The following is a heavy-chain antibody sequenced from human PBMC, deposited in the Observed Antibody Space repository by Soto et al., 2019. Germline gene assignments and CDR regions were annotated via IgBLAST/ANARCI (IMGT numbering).Heavy chain of an antibody. CDR3: AKGFSSDSTRYSAP. CDR2: MTASGDRT. CDR1: GFIFSNYA. D-gene: IGHD3-22*01. V-gene: IGHV3-23*01. J-gene: IGHJ5*01. Sequence: GGSLRLSCVASGFIFSNYAMTWVRQAPGKGLEWVSSMTASGDRTHYAASVRGPFTISRDNSKNTLYLQMNTLRVEDTAVYYCAKGFSSDSTRYSAPWGQGTLVTVSS.